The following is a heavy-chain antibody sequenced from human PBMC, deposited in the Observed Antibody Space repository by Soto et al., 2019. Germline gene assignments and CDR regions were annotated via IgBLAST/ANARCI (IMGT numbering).Heavy chain of an antibody. CDR1: GGSISSYY. Sequence: SETLSLTCTVSGGSISSYYWSWIRQPPGRGLEWIGYIYYSGSTNYNPSLKSRVTISVDTSKNQFSLKLSSVTAADTAVYYCARHWQGGRNFDYWGQGTLVTVSS. CDR3: ARHWQGGRNFDY. J-gene: IGHJ4*02. D-gene: IGHD1-26*01. V-gene: IGHV4-59*08. CDR2: IYYSGST.